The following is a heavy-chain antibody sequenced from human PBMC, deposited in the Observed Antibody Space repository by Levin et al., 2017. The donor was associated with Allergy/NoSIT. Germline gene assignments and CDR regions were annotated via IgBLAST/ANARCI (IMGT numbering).Heavy chain of an antibody. CDR3: VKDRPLSSSRGNYFDY. V-gene: IGHV3-23*01. J-gene: IGHJ4*02. D-gene: IGHD6-13*01. CDR1: GFTFSSYA. Sequence: PGGSLRLSCAASGFTFSSYAMSWVRQAPGKGLEWVSAISGSGGSTYYADSVKGRFTISRDNSKNTLYLQMNSLRAEDTAVYYCVKDRPLSSSRGNYFDYWGQGTLVTVSS. CDR2: ISGSGGST.